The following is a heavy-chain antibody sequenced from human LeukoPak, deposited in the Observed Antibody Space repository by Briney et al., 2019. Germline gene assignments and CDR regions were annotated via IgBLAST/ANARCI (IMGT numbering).Heavy chain of an antibody. Sequence: PGGSLRLSCAASGFTFSGYSMNWVRQAPGKGLEWVSSISSSSSYIYYADSVKGRFTISRDNAKNSLYLQMNSLRAEDTAVYYCARDSGFGEPPNTWGQGTLVTVSS. J-gene: IGHJ5*02. CDR3: ARDSGFGEPPNT. D-gene: IGHD3-10*01. CDR1: GFTFSGYS. V-gene: IGHV3-21*01. CDR2: ISSSSSYI.